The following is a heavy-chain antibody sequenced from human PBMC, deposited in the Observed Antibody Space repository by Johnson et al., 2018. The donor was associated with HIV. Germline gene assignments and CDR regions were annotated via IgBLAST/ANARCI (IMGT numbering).Heavy chain of an antibody. J-gene: IGHJ3*02. Sequence: VQLVESGGGLVQPGRSLRLSCASSGFTFDDYTMHWVRQAPGKGLEWVSLISWDGGSTYYADSVKGRFTISRDNSKNTLYLQMNSLRAEETAVYYCGKVRGITGTTSRYDALDIWGQGTMVTVSS. V-gene: IGHV3-43*01. CDR2: ISWDGGST. CDR3: GKVRGITGTTSRYDALDI. D-gene: IGHD1-7*01. CDR1: GFTFDDYT.